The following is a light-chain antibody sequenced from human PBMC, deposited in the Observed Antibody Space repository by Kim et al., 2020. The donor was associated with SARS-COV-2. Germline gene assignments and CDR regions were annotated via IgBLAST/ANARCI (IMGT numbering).Light chain of an antibody. Sequence: SPGKRATLSCRASQSVSSNYLAWYQQKPGQPPRLLIYDTSTRATGIPDRFSGSGSGTDYTLTISRLGPEDFVVYYCQQYGSSPLTFGGGTKVDIK. V-gene: IGKV3-20*01. CDR3: QQYGSSPLT. J-gene: IGKJ4*01. CDR2: DTS. CDR1: QSVSSNY.